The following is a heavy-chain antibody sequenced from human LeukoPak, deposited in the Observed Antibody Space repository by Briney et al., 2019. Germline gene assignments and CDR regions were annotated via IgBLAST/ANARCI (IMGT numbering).Heavy chain of an antibody. V-gene: IGHV4-4*07. CDR3: ARESGSMRWFDP. J-gene: IGHJ5*02. CDR2: MSTSGNS. D-gene: IGHD6-25*01. CDR1: GGSISGYY. Sequence: PSETLSLTCTVAGGSISGYYWSWIRQPAGKGLEWIGRMSTSGNSNYIPSLVSRVTMSVDTSENQFSLNLSSVTAADTAVYYCARESGSMRWFDPWGQGTLVTVSS.